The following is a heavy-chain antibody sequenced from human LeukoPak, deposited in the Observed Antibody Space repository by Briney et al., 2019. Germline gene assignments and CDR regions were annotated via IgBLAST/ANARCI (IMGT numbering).Heavy chain of an antibody. J-gene: IGHJ5*02. D-gene: IGHD3-22*01. CDR3: ARHYYYSTEFDP. Sequence: GESLKISCKASGHTFTNYWIGWVRQTAGRGLEWMGIIHPADSDIVYSPSLQGQVTISADKSISTVYLQWSSLQASDSAMYYCARHYYYSTEFDPWGQGTLVTVSS. V-gene: IGHV5-51*01. CDR1: GHTFTNYW. CDR2: IHPADSDI.